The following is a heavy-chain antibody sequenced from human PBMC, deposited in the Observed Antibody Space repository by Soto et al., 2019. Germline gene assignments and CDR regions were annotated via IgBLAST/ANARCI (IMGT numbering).Heavy chain of an antibody. Sequence: QVQLVQSGAEGKKPGASVKVSCKASGYTFTSYAMHWVRQAPGQRLEWMGWINAGNGNTQYSQKFQGRVTTTRDTSASTAYMDLSSLRSEDTAVYFCARGACSGGNCYSFHFDYWGQGTLVTVSS. J-gene: IGHJ4*02. CDR3: ARGACSGGNCYSFHFDY. CDR1: GYTFTSYA. D-gene: IGHD2-15*01. CDR2: INAGNGNT. V-gene: IGHV1-3*01.